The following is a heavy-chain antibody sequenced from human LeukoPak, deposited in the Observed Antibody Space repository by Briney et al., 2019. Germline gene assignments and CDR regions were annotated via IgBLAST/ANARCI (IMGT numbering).Heavy chain of an antibody. J-gene: IGHJ4*02. D-gene: IGHD3-22*01. Sequence: GGSLRLSCSASRFTFSTYAMHWVRQAPGKGLEYVSAISSNGGTIYYTDSVKGRFTISRDNSKSTLYLQLSSLRAEDTAVYYCVKGSEAYCDSKSDYWGQGTLVTVSS. CDR1: RFTFSTYA. CDR2: ISSNGGTI. CDR3: VKGSEAYCDSKSDY. V-gene: IGHV3-64D*09.